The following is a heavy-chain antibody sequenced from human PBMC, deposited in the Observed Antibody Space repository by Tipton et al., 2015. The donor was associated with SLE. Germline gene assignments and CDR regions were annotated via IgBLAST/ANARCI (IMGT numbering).Heavy chain of an antibody. D-gene: IGHD3-3*01. V-gene: IGHV3-30*04. CDR2: ISYDGSNK. J-gene: IGHJ5*02. Sequence: SLRLSCAASGFTFSSYAMHWVRQAPGKGLEWVAVISYDGSNKYYADSVKGRFTISRDNSKNTLYLQMNSLRAEDTAVYYCARGGFLEWLEPLAFDPWGQGTLVTVSS. CDR1: GFTFSSYA. CDR3: ARGGFLEWLEPLAFDP.